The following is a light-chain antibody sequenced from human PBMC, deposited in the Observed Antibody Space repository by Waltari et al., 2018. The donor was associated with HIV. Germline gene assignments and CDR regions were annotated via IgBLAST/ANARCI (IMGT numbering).Light chain of an antibody. Sequence: DIQMTQSPSSLSASVGDRVTLTCRTSQNISTYLNWYQHRPGKAPTLLIYAVSHLASGVPSRFSGSGFGTDFTLTISSLQPEDFATYYCQQSYRSPRTFGQGTKVEIK. CDR3: QQSYRSPRT. J-gene: IGKJ1*01. CDR2: AVS. V-gene: IGKV1-39*01. CDR1: QNISTY.